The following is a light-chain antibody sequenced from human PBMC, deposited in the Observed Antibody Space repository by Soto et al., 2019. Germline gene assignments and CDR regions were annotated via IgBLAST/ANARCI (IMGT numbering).Light chain of an antibody. CDR3: AAWDDSLNGRV. J-gene: IGLJ1*01. CDR1: SSDVGSYNL. CDR2: EGT. V-gene: IGLV2-23*01. Sequence: QSALTQPASVSASPGQSITIPCTGTSSDVGSYNLVSWFQQHPGKVPKLLIYEGTKRPSGLSDRFSGSKSGNTASLTISGLQAEDEADYYCAAWDDSLNGRVFGTGTKLTVL.